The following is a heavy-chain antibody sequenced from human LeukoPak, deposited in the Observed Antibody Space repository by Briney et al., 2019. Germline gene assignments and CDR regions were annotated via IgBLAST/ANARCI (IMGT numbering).Heavy chain of an antibody. J-gene: IGHJ6*02. V-gene: IGHV1-8*01. CDR1: GYTFTSYD. CDR2: MNPNSGNT. Sequence: ASVKVSCKASGYTFTSYDINWVRQATGQGLEWMGWMNPNSGNTGYAQKFQGRVTMTRNTSISTAYMELSSLRSEDTAVYYCARAVTGYYYYGMDVWGQGTTVTVSS. CDR3: ARAVTGYYYYGMDV. D-gene: IGHD1-20*01.